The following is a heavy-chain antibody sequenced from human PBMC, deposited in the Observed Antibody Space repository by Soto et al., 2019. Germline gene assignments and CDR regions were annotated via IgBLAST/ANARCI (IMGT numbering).Heavy chain of an antibody. CDR2: IHSDGTVI. D-gene: IGHD3-10*01. CDR1: GFTFSTSW. CDR3: VRALMGSDDC. V-gene: IGHV3-74*01. Sequence: GGSLRLSCAASGFTFSTSWMHWVRQAPGKGLVWVSRIHSDGTVINYADSVKGRFIISRDNAKNTLFLQMNSLTAEDSAMYYCVRALMGSDDCWGRGTQVTVSS. J-gene: IGHJ4*02.